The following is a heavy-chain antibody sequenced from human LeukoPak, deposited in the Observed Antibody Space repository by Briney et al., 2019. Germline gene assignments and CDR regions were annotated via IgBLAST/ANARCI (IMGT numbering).Heavy chain of an antibody. CDR3: ARAIRYKYNWFDP. Sequence: KPGGSLRLSCAASGFTFSSYWMSWVRQAPGKGLEWIGEIHHGGTTNYNPSLKSRVTISVDKSKNQFSLKLSSVTAADTAVYYCARAIRYKYNWFDPWGQGTLVTVSS. D-gene: IGHD1-14*01. J-gene: IGHJ5*02. CDR2: IHHGGTT. V-gene: IGHV4-4*02. CDR1: GFTFSSYW.